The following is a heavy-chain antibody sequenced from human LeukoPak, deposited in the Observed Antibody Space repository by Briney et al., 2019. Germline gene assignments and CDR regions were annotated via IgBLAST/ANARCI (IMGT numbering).Heavy chain of an antibody. CDR3: ARGSRSYYDSSGYFD. CDR2: IIPIFGTA. D-gene: IGHD3-22*01. CDR1: GGTVSSYA. J-gene: IGHJ4*02. Sequence: SVKVSCKASGGTVSSYAISWVRQAPGQGLEWMGGIIPIFGTANYAQKFQGRVTITADESTSTAYMELSSLRSEDTAVYYCARGSRSYYDSSGYFDWGQGTLVTVSS. V-gene: IGHV1-69*13.